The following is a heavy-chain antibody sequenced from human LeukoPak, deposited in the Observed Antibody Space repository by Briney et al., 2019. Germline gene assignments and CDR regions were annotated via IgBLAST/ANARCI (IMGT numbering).Heavy chain of an antibody. CDR1: GFTFSTYS. V-gene: IGHV3-21*01. D-gene: IGHD3-10*01. Sequence: PGGSLRHSCAASGFTFSTYSMNWVRQAPGKGLEWVSSISSSSSYIYYADSVKGRFTISRNNAKNSLYLQMNSLRAEDTAVYYCARDGADGGSFDYWGQGTLVTVSS. J-gene: IGHJ4*02. CDR2: ISSSSSYI. CDR3: ARDGADGGSFDY.